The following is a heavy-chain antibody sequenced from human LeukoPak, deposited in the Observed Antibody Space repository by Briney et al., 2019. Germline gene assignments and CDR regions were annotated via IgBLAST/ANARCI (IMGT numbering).Heavy chain of an antibody. V-gene: IGHV3-11*01. CDR2: ISSSGSTI. CDR3: AKGSYYDSSGSFYFDY. Sequence: GGSLRLSCAASGFTFSDYYMSWIRQAPGKGLEWVSYISSSGSTIYYADSVKGRFTISRDNSKNTLYVQVNSLGTEDTAAYYCAKGSYYDSSGSFYFDYWGQGTLVTVSS. J-gene: IGHJ4*02. D-gene: IGHD3-22*01. CDR1: GFTFSDYY.